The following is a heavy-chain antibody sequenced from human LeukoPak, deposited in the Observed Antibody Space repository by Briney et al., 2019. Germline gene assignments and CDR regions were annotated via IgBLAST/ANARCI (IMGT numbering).Heavy chain of an antibody. J-gene: IGHJ6*02. CDR2: IKKDGSEK. CDR3: ARGYGLVV. CDR1: GFSFSGDW. V-gene: IGHV3-7*04. Sequence: GGSLRLSCAASGFSFSGDWMTWARQAPGKGLEWVANIKKDGSEKYYVDSVKGRFTISRDNAKNSLYLQMHSLRVEDTALYYCARGYGLVVWGQGTTVTVSS.